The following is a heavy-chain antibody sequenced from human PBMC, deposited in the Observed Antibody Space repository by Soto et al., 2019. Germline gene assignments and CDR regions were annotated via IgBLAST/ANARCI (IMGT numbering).Heavy chain of an antibody. CDR1: VGSISSTGHY. CDR2: IYYAGSP. V-gene: IGHV4-39*02. CDR3: ARLMGVVTVDY. J-gene: IGHJ4*02. Sequence: PSETLSLTCSVSVGSISSTGHYWGWIRQPPGKGLEWIGNIYYAGSPYYNPSLKSRVTISVDTSKNHFSLALTSVTAADTAVYYCARLMGVVTVDYWGQGALVTVSS. D-gene: IGHD2-21*02.